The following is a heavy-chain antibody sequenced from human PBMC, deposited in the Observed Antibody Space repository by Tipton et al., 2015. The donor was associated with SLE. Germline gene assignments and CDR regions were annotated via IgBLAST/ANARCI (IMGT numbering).Heavy chain of an antibody. J-gene: IGHJ3*01. Sequence: TLSLTCTVSGGSISSHYWSWIRQPPGKGLEWIGYIYYSGSTNYNPSLKSRVTISVDTSKNQFSLKLSSVTAADTAVYFCARDRGDGYRDAFDVWGQGTVVTVSS. CDR3: ARDRGDGYRDAFDV. CDR2: IYYSGST. V-gene: IGHV4-59*11. CDR1: GGSISSHY. D-gene: IGHD5-24*01.